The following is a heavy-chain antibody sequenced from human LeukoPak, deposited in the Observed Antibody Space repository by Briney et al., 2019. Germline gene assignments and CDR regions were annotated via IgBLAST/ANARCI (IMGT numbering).Heavy chain of an antibody. Sequence: SVKVSCKASGGTFSSYAISWVRQAPGQGLEWMGRIIPILGIANYAQKFQGRVTITADKSTSTAYMELSSLRSEDTAVYYCARGPLAASSCSWYSDYWGQGTLVTVSS. J-gene: IGHJ4*02. CDR1: GGTFSSYA. D-gene: IGHD6-13*01. CDR3: ARGPLAASSCSWYSDY. CDR2: IIPILGIA. V-gene: IGHV1-69*04.